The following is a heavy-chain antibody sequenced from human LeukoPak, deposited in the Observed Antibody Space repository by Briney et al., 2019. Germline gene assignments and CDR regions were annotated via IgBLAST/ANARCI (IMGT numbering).Heavy chain of an antibody. Sequence: SETLSLTCTVSGGSISSYYWSWIRQPPGKGLEWIGYIYYSGSTNYNPSLKSRVTISVDTSKNQFSLKLSSVTAADTAVYYCAREGSSGYLDYWGQGTLVTVSS. CDR3: AREGSSGYLDY. CDR1: GGSISSYY. D-gene: IGHD3-22*01. J-gene: IGHJ4*02. CDR2: IYYSGST. V-gene: IGHV4-59*12.